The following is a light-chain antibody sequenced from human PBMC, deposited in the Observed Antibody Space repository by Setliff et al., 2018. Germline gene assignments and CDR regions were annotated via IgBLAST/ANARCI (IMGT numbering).Light chain of an antibody. J-gene: IGLJ1*01. V-gene: IGLV2-14*01. CDR3: SSSTISTTYV. Sequence: QSVLAQPASVSGSPGQSITISCTGTSSDVGLYDYVSWYQQHPGKAPKLIISEVTVRPSGVSNRFSGSKSGNTASLTISGLQAEDEADYYCSSSTISTTYVFGTGTKVTV. CDR2: EVT. CDR1: SSDVGLYDY.